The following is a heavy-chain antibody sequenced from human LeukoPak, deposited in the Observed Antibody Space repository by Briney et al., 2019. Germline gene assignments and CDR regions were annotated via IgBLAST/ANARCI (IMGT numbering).Heavy chain of an antibody. Sequence: GESLRLSCAASGFTFSSYALSWVRQAPGKGLEWVSAISGSGGSPYYADSVKGRFTISRDNSKNTLYLQMNSLRVEETAVYYCAKTSTGSYYPGYFDSWGQGTLVTVSS. V-gene: IGHV3-23*01. J-gene: IGHJ4*02. D-gene: IGHD1-26*01. CDR1: GFTFSSYA. CDR2: ISGSGGSP. CDR3: AKTSTGSYYPGYFDS.